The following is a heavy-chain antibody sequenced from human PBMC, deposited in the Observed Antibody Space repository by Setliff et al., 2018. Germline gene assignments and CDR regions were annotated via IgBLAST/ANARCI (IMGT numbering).Heavy chain of an antibody. J-gene: IGHJ6*03. CDR2: IYPGDSDT. CDR3: ARAPNPNSACHSDYYYYMDV. D-gene: IGHD1-26*01. Sequence: GESLKISCEGSGYSFTSHWIAWVRQMPGKGLEWMGIIYPGDSDTRYSPSFQGQVTISADKSISTAYLQWSSLQASDTAVYYCARAPNPNSACHSDYYYYMDVWGKGTTVTVSS. V-gene: IGHV5-51*01. CDR1: GYSFTSHW.